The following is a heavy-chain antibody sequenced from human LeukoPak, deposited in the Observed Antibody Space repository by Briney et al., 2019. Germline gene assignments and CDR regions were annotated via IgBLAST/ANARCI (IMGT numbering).Heavy chain of an antibody. CDR1: GGSFSGYY. J-gene: IGHJ6*03. D-gene: IGHD6-13*01. V-gene: IGHV4-34*01. Sequence: PSETLSLTCAVYGGSFSGYYWSWIRQPPGKGLEWIGEINHSGSTNYNPSLKSRVTISVDTSKNQFSLKLSSVTAADTAVYYCARTLISSGPYSSSWPYYYYYYYMDVWGKGTTVTVSS. CDR2: INHSGST. CDR3: ARTLISSGPYSSSWPYYYYYYYMDV.